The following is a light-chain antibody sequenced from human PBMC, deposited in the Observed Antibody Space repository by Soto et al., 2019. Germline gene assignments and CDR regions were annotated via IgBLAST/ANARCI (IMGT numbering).Light chain of an antibody. J-gene: IGLJ3*02. CDR1: TSNIGSNA. CDR3: ARWYDGGKRLV. Sequence: QSVLTQPPSASGTPGQRVTISCSGSTSNIGSNAVDWYQQHPGTAPKVLIYSNNQRPSGVPDRIFGSRSGTGASVAITGLQFEDEDEYYCARWYDGGKRLVFGGGTKLTVL. CDR2: SNN. V-gene: IGLV1-44*01.